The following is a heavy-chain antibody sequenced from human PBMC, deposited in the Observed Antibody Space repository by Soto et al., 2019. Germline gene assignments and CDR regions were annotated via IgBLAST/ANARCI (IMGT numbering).Heavy chain of an antibody. Sequence: QVQLQESGPGLVKPSQTLSLTCTVSGGSISSGIYYWSWIRQHPVKGLEWIGYISYTGSAYYNPSLKSRVSISMDASENHFSLNLTSVTAADTAVYYCARSPIPYYTAYWGQGILVTVSS. J-gene: IGHJ4*02. CDR2: ISYTGSA. CDR1: GGSISSGIYY. D-gene: IGHD3-3*01. CDR3: ARSPIPYYTAY. V-gene: IGHV4-31*03.